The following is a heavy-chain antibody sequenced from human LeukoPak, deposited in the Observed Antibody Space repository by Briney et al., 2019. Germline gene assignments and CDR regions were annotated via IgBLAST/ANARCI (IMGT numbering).Heavy chain of an antibody. V-gene: IGHV3-7*01. CDR1: GFTFSSYW. CDR2: IKQDGSEK. J-gene: IGHJ6*03. Sequence: GGSLRLSCAASGFTFSSYWMSWVRQAPGKGLEWVANIKQDGSEKYYVDSVKGRFTISRDNAKNSLYLQMNSLRAEDTAVYYCAREFYTYYYYMDVWGKGTTVTISS. CDR3: AREFYTYYYYMDV. D-gene: IGHD2-2*02.